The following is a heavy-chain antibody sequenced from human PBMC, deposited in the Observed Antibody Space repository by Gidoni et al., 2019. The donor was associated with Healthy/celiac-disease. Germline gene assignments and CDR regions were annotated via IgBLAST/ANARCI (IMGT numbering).Heavy chain of an antibody. D-gene: IGHD6-19*01. Sequence: QVQLQHLVAGLLKPSDTLSLPCAVSCCSFSGYYWSLIRQPPGKGLEWIGEINHSGSTNYNPSLKSRVTISVDTSKNQFDLKLSSVTAADTAVYYCARAAGYSSYYYWGQGTLVTVSS. V-gene: IGHV4-34*01. J-gene: IGHJ4*02. CDR2: INHSGST. CDR3: ARAAGYSSYYY. CDR1: CCSFSGYY.